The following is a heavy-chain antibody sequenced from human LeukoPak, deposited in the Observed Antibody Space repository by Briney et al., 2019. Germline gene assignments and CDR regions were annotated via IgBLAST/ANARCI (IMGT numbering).Heavy chain of an antibody. CDR1: GYTFIDYY. CDR3: TRGGDYEGPNYFDY. J-gene: IGHJ4*02. Sequence: AASVKVSCKASGYTFIDYYMHWVRQAPGHGREWLGWINLNSGGTHYVQKFQGMVTMTRDTSISTAYMALSSLRSADTAVYYCTRGGDYEGPNYFDYWGEGTLVTVPS. V-gene: IGHV1-2*02. CDR2: INLNSGGT. D-gene: IGHD3-22*01.